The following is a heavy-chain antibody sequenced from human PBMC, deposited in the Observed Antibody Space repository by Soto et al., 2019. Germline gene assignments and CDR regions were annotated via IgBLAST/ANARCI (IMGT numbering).Heavy chain of an antibody. CDR1: GDSINSDNYY. J-gene: IGHJ4*02. Sequence: QLQLQESGPGLVKPSETLSLTCSVSGDSINSDNYYWGWIRQPPGKGLEWIGSIYYRGNTYYNPSLKTRVTISIDKSKGQFSLTLNSVTAADSAVYFCASLEGLATFLYYFDYWGQGTLVTVSS. V-gene: IGHV4-39*01. D-gene: IGHD3-9*01. CDR2: IYYRGNT. CDR3: ASLEGLATFLYYFDY.